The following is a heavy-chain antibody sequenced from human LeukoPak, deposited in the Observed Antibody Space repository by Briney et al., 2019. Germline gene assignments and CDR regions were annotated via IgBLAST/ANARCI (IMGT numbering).Heavy chain of an antibody. V-gene: IGHV3-11*01. CDR3: ATNDPTSGSYYNPRGGFDY. CDR1: GFTFSDYY. Sequence: PGGSLRLSCAASGFTFSDYYMSWIRQAPGKGLEWVSYIGSSGSTIYYADSVKGRFTISRDNAKNSLYLQMNSLRAEDTAVYYCATNDPTSGSYYNPRGGFDYWGQGTLVTVSS. J-gene: IGHJ4*02. D-gene: IGHD3-10*01. CDR2: IGSSGSTI.